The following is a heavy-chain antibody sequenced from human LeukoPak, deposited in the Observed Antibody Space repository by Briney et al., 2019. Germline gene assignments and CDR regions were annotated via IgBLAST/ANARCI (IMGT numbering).Heavy chain of an antibody. D-gene: IGHD3-22*01. CDR1: GYTFSGHH. J-gene: IGHJ5*02. V-gene: IGHV1-2*02. CDR2: INPNTGDT. CDR3: ARDGDYESSQYYVSRPLYWFDP. Sequence: ASVKVSCKASGYTFSGHHMHWVRQAPGQGPEWMGWINPNTGDTRYAQTFEGRVTLTRDTSISTAYMELSGLRYDDTAVYYCARDGDYESSQYYVSRPLYWFDPWGQGTLVTVSS.